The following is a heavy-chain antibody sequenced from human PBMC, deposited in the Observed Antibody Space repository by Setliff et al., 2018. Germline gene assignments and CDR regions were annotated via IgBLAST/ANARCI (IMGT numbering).Heavy chain of an antibody. CDR3: ARHPSGSAFDI. CDR1: SGSISSNSHY. Sequence: SETLSLTCTVPSGSISSNSHYWSWVRQPPGKGLEWIATIFYSGSTYYNPSLKSRVTMSVDTSKNQFSLKLNSATAADTAVYYCARHPSGSAFDIWGQGTMVTVSS. D-gene: IGHD1-26*01. CDR2: IFYSGST. V-gene: IGHV4-39*01. J-gene: IGHJ3*02.